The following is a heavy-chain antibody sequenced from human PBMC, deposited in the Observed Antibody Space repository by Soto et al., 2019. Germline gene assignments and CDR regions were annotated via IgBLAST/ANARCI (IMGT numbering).Heavy chain of an antibody. CDR1: GFTFSSYW. V-gene: IGHV3-7*03. D-gene: IGHD6-6*01. CDR3: ARTSAARKYYYGMDV. Sequence: PGGSLRLSCAASGFTFSSYWMSWVRQAPGKGLEWVANIKQDGSEKYYVDSVKGRFTISRDNAKNSLYLQMNSLRAEDTAMYYCARTSAARKYYYGMDVWGQGTTVTVSS. CDR2: IKQDGSEK. J-gene: IGHJ6*02.